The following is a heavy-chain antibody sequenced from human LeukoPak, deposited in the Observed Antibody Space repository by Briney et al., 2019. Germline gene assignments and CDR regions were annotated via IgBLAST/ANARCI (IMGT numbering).Heavy chain of an antibody. D-gene: IGHD5-12*01. CDR2: IYPGDSDT. V-gene: IGHV5-51*01. J-gene: IGHJ4*02. CDR3: ASRPGYSRRGYFDY. Sequence: GESLKISCEGSGYSFTSYWIGWVRQMPGKGLEWMGIIYPGDSDTRYSPSFQGQVTISVDKSINTAYLQWSSLKASDTAMYYCASRPGYSRRGYFDYWGQGTLVIVSS. CDR1: GYSFTSYW.